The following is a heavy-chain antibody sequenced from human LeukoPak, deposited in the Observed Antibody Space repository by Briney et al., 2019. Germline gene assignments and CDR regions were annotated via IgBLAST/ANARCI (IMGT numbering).Heavy chain of an antibody. CDR3: AKYALREIFFGDF. D-gene: IGHD3-3*01. V-gene: IGHV3-23*01. J-gene: IGHJ4*02. Sequence: GGSLRLSCAASGFSFNNFAMSWVRQAPGKGLEWVSAISPGPTRTYYAASVKGRFTISRDNSMNTLYLHMDSLRAEDTAVYYCAKYALREIFFGDFWGQGTLVAVSS. CDR1: GFSFNNFA. CDR2: ISPGPTRT.